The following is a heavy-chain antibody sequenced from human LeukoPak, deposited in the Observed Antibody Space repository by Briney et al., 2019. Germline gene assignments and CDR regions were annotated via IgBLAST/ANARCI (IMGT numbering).Heavy chain of an antibody. Sequence: ASVKVSCKASGYTFTGYYMHWVRQAPGQGLEWMGWINPNSGGTNYAQKFQGRVTMTRDTSISTAYMELGRLRSDDTAVYYCAREENSSGWYACAFDIWGQGTMVTVSS. J-gene: IGHJ3*02. CDR1: GYTFTGYY. V-gene: IGHV1-2*02. D-gene: IGHD6-19*01. CDR3: AREENSSGWYACAFDI. CDR2: INPNSGGT.